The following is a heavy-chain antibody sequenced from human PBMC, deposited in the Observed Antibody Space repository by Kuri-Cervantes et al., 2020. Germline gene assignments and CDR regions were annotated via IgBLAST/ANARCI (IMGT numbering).Heavy chain of an antibody. CDR3: AKDRGVRGVAIDY. D-gene: IGHD3-10*01. V-gene: IGHV3-30*18. CDR2: ISYDGSNR. Sequence: GESLKISCAASGFTFSSYGMHWVRQAPGKGLEWVAVISYDGSNRYYADSVKGRFTISRDNSKNTLYLQMNSLRAEDTAVYYCAKDRGVRGVAIDYWGQGTLVTVSS. CDR1: GFTFSSYG. J-gene: IGHJ4*02.